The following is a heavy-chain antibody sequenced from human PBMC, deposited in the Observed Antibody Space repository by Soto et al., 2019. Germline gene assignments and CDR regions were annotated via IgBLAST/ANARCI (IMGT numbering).Heavy chain of an antibody. D-gene: IGHD3-22*01. V-gene: IGHV1-58*01. Sequence: GASVKVSCKASGFTFTSSAVQWVRQARGQRLEWIGWIVVGSGNTNYAQKFQERVTITRDMSTSTAYMELSSLRSEDTAVYYCAAFPGYYYDSSGYYYGWFDPWGQGTLVTVPS. J-gene: IGHJ5*02. CDR2: IVVGSGNT. CDR1: GFTFTSSA. CDR3: AAFPGYYYDSSGYYYGWFDP.